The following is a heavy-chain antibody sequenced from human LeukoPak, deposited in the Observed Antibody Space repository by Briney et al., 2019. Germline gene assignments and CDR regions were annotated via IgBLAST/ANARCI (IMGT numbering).Heavy chain of an antibody. CDR2: IYYSEST. J-gene: IGHJ4*02. CDR3: AREPVTTFYYFGY. Sequence: PSETLSLTCTVSGRSVSIGSYYWSWIRQPPGKGLEWFGYIYYSESTNYNPSLKSRVTTSVATSKTQFSLKLSSVTAAHTAVYYCAREPVTTFYYFGYWGQGTLVTVSS. CDR1: GRSVSIGSYY. D-gene: IGHD4-17*01. V-gene: IGHV4-61*01.